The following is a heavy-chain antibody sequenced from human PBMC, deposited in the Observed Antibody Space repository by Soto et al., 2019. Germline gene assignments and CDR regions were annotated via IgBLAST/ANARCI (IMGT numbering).Heavy chain of an antibody. Sequence: SGPTLVNPTQTLTLTCTFSGFSLRNSGMRVSWIRQPPGKALEWLARIDWDDDTFYSTSLRTRLTISKDTSKNQAALTMTNMDPADTATYYCAKTGTDGSWFDPWGQGTLVTVSS. J-gene: IGHJ5*02. V-gene: IGHV2-70*04. CDR3: AKTGTDGSWFDP. CDR1: GFSLRNSGMR. D-gene: IGHD1-1*01. CDR2: IDWDDDT.